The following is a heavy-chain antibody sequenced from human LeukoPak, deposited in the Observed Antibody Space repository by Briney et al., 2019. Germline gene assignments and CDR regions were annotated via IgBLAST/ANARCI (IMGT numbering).Heavy chain of an antibody. CDR2: ISGSGGRI. Sequence: QSGGSLRLSCAASGFTFSNYAMSWVRQAPGRGLEWVSAISGSGGRINYADSVKGRFTISRDNSKNTLYLQMNSLRAEDTAVYYCAKGDYGGYVTLFDYWGQGTLVTVSS. V-gene: IGHV3-23*01. J-gene: IGHJ4*02. CDR1: GFTFSNYA. D-gene: IGHD4-17*01. CDR3: AKGDYGGYVTLFDY.